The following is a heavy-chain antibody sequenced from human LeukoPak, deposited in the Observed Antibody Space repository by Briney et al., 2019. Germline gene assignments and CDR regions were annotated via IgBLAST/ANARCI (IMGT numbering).Heavy chain of an antibody. CDR1: GYPFSGYY. J-gene: IGHJ4*02. D-gene: IGHD3-10*01. CDR2: INPESGAT. Sequence: ASVKVSCKASGYPFSGYYIHWVRQGPGQGLEWLGWINPESGATKYAQRFEVRVTPTRDTSVTTVHMELSGLRYDDSAVYYCARENLNYYGSGSYLYWGQGSQVTVSS. CDR3: ARENLNYYGSGSYLY. V-gene: IGHV1-2*02.